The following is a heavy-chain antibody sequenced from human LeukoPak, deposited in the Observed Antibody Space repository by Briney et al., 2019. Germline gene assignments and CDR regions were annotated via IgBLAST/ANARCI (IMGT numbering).Heavy chain of an antibody. J-gene: IGHJ4*02. CDR3: ARQADTAMITGGFYFDY. CDR1: GGSISSYY. Sequence: PSETLSLTCTVSGGSISSYYWSWIRQPPGKGLEWIGYIYYSGSTNYNPSLKSRVTISVDTSEKQFSLRMSSVTAADTAVYYCARQADTAMITGGFYFDYWGQGTLVTVSS. D-gene: IGHD5-18*01. CDR2: IYYSGST. V-gene: IGHV4-59*08.